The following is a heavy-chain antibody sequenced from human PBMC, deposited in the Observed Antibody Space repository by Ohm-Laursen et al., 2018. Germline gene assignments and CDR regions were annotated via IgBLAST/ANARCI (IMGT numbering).Heavy chain of an antibody. CDR2: ISYDGSNK. Sequence: SLRLSCSASGFTFSSYGMHWVRQAPGKGLEWVAVISYDGSNKYYADSVKGRFTISRDNSKNTLYLQMNSLRAEDTAVYYCAKDSSRIAVADWGQGTLVTVSS. V-gene: IGHV3-30*18. CDR3: AKDSSRIAVAD. J-gene: IGHJ4*02. D-gene: IGHD6-19*01. CDR1: GFTFSSYG.